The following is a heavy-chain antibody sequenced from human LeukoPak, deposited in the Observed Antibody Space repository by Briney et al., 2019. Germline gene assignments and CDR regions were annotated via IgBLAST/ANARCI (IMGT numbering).Heavy chain of an antibody. CDR3: AREGYCSGDTCYQDDAFDI. J-gene: IGHJ3*02. CDR2: ITGGSTTI. Sequence: PGGSLRLSCAASGFTFRSYNMNWVRQAPGKGLEWVSYITGGSTTIYYADSVKGRFTISRDNAKNSLYLQMNSLRAEDTAVYYCAREGYCSGDTCYQDDAFDIWGQGTMVTVSS. V-gene: IGHV3-48*01. D-gene: IGHD2-15*01. CDR1: GFTFRSYN.